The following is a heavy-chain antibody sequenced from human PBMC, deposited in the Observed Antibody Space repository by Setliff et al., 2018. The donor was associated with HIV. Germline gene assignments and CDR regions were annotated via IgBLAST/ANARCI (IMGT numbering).Heavy chain of an antibody. D-gene: IGHD6-19*01. CDR1: GYSFTDYY. J-gene: IGHJ4*02. V-gene: IGHV1-2*06. CDR3: AREGQDSGGWYYFDY. Sequence: ASVKVSCKASGYSFTDYYMHWVRQAPGQGLEYMGRINPKSGATIYAENFQGRVTMTRDMSISTAYMEVNRLTSDDTALYYCAREGQDSGGWYYFDYWGQGTLVTVSS. CDR2: INPKSGAT.